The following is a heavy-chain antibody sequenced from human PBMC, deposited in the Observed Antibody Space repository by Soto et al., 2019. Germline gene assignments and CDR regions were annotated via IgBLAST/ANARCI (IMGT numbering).Heavy chain of an antibody. D-gene: IGHD6-6*01. Sequence: ASVKVCCKASGYTFTGYYMHWVRQAPGQGLEWMGWINPNSGGTNYAQKFQGWVTMTRDTSISTAYMELSRLRSDDTAVYYCARTSIAARYYYMDVWGKGTTVTVSS. V-gene: IGHV1-2*04. CDR2: INPNSGGT. CDR1: GYTFTGYY. J-gene: IGHJ6*03. CDR3: ARTSIAARYYYMDV.